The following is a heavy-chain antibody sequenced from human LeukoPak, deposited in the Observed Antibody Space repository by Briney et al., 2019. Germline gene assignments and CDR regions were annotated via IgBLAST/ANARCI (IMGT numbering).Heavy chain of an antibody. Sequence: GGSLRLSCAASGFTFSSYAMHWVRQAPGKGLEYVSAISSNGGSTYYANSVKGRFTISRDNSKNTLYLQMNSLRAEDTAVYYCAKDPLDGALSGNYMGTWFDPWGQGTLVTVSS. D-gene: IGHD1-26*01. CDR3: AKDPLDGALSGNYMGTWFDP. CDR1: GFTFSSYA. V-gene: IGHV3-64*01. CDR2: ISSNGGST. J-gene: IGHJ5*02.